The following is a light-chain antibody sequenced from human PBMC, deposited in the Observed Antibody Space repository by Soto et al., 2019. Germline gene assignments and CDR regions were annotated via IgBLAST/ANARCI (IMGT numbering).Light chain of an antibody. CDR3: SSYTTSSALQV. V-gene: IGLV2-14*01. CDR1: ISDFVLYNY. J-gene: IGLJ1*01. Sequence: ISDFVLYNYVSWYQQHPGKAPKLMIYGVNNRPSGVSNRFSGSKSGNTASLTISGLQADDEADYYCSSYTTSSALQVFGTGTKVTVL. CDR2: GVN.